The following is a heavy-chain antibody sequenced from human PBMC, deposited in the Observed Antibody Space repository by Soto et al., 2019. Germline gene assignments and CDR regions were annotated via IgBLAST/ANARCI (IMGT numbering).Heavy chain of an antibody. CDR3: AKANHDYGDALAPFDS. CDR2: ISYDGSNK. V-gene: IGHV3-30*18. J-gene: IGHJ4*02. Sequence: GGSLRLSCAASGFTFSSYGMHWVRQAPGKGLEWVAVISYDGSNKYYADSVKGRFTISRDNSKNTLYLQMNSLRAEDTAVYYCAKANHDYGDALAPFDSWGQGTLVTVSS. D-gene: IGHD4-17*01. CDR1: GFTFSSYG.